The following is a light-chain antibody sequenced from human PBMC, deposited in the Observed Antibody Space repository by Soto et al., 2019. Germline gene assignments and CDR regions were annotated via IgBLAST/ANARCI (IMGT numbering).Light chain of an antibody. V-gene: IGKV3-20*01. Sequence: EIVLTQSPGTLSLSPVERATLSCRASQSVSSSYLAWYQQKPGQAPRLLIYDASSRATGIPDRFSGSGSGTDFTLTISRLEPEDFALYYCQHYGSSPRTFGQGTKVEIK. CDR2: DAS. CDR1: QSVSSSY. CDR3: QHYGSSPRT. J-gene: IGKJ1*01.